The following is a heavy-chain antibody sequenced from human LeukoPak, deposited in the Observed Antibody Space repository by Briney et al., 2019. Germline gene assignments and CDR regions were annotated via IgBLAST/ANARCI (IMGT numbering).Heavy chain of an antibody. D-gene: IGHD2-2*01. Sequence: ASVKVSCKASGYTFTSYGISWVRQAPGQGLEWMGGIIPIFGTANYAQKFQGRVTITADESTSTAYMELSSLRSEDTAVYYCARDHDIVVVPAATGKWFDPWGQGTLVTVSS. CDR3: ARDHDIVVVPAATGKWFDP. CDR2: IIPIFGTA. V-gene: IGHV1-69*13. J-gene: IGHJ5*02. CDR1: GYTFTSYG.